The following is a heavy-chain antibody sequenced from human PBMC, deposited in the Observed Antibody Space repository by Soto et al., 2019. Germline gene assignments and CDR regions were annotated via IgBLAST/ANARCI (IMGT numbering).Heavy chain of an antibody. J-gene: IGHJ6*03. CDR2: ISWNSGSI. V-gene: IGHV3-9*01. CDR3: AKNSLSGGGNYYYYMDV. CDR1: GFTFNGYA. Sequence: GGSLRLSCAASGFTFNGYAMHWVRQAPGKGLEWVSAISWNSGSIDYAESVKGRFTISRDNAKKSLYLQMGSLRAEDTALYFFAKNSLSGGGNYYYYMDVWGKGTTVTVSS. D-gene: IGHD3-16*01.